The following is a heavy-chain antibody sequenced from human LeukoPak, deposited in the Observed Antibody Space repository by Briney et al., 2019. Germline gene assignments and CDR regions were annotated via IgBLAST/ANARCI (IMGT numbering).Heavy chain of an antibody. CDR1: GFTFTNYD. V-gene: IGHV3-13*01. D-gene: IGHD6-19*01. CDR2: IGIRGDT. Sequence: GSLRLSCAASGFTFTNYDKHWVRQAKGKSLGWVSAIGIRGDTYYSGSVKGRFTISRENAENSLYLQMNSLRAEDTAVYYCARGGIRVSGIDEFDYWGQGTLVTVSS. CDR3: ARGGIRVSGIDEFDY. J-gene: IGHJ4*02.